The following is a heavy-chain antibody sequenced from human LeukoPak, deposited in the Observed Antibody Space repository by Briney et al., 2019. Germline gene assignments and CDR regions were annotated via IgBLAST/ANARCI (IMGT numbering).Heavy chain of an antibody. J-gene: IGHJ3*02. CDR2: IYHSGST. CDR3: ARRRVLRFLQWCQSPFDI. D-gene: IGHD3-3*01. Sequence: PSETLSLTCTVSGGSLSNDTYYWGWIRQPPGKGLKWIGNIYHSGSTYYSPSLESRVTISVDTSKNQFSLKLTSVTAADTAVYYCARRRVLRFLQWCQSPFDIWGQGAVVAVSS. V-gene: IGHV4-39*01. CDR1: GGSLSNDTYY.